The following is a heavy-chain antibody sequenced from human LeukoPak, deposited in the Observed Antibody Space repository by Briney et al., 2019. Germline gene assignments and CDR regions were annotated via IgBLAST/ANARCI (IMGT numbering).Heavy chain of an antibody. Sequence: AGGSLRLSCAASGFTLSSYAMHWVRQAPGKGLEWVAVISYDGSNKYYADSVKGRFTISRDNSKNTLYLQMNSLRAEDTAVYYCARGSDYFDYWGQGTLVTVSS. CDR3: ARGSDYFDY. CDR1: GFTLSSYA. CDR2: ISYDGSNK. J-gene: IGHJ4*02. V-gene: IGHV3-30*01.